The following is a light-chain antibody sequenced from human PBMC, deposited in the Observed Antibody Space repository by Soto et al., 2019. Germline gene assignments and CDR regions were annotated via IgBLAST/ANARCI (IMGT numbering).Light chain of an antibody. J-gene: IGLJ2*01. CDR2: NNN. V-gene: IGLV1-44*01. CDR3: AAWDDSLNGQVV. CDR1: SSNIGSNT. Sequence: QSVLTQAPSASGTPGQSVTLSCSGSSSNIGSNTVNWYQLLPGTAPQLLIFNNNQRPSGVPDRFSGSKSGTSASLAISGLQSEDEAAYYCAAWDDSLNGQVVFGGGTKLTVL.